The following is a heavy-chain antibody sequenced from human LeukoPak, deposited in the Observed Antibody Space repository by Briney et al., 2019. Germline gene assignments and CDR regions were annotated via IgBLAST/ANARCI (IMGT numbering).Heavy chain of an antibody. CDR1: GFTVSSNY. CDR2: IYNGGST. D-gene: IGHD3-16*01. Sequence: PGGSLRLSCAASGFTVSSNYMSWVRQAPGKGLAWVSLIYNGGSTYYADSVKGRFTISRDNTKNTMYLQMNGLRAEDTAVYYCARRAGGLARNNSFDPWGQGTLVTVSS. V-gene: IGHV3-66*01. CDR3: ARRAGGLARNNSFDP. J-gene: IGHJ5*02.